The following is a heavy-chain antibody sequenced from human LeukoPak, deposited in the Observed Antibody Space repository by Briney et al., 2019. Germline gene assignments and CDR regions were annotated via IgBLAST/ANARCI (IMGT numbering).Heavy chain of an antibody. CDR1: GFTFSSYW. CDR2: IKQDGSEK. D-gene: IGHD3-22*01. J-gene: IGHJ3*02. Sequence: PGGSLRLSCAASGFTFSSYWMSWVRQAPGKGLEWVANIKQDGSEKYYVDSVKGRFTISRDNAKNSLYLQMNSLRAEDTAVYYCARVGVGYDSSEDAFDIWGQGTMVTVSS. V-gene: IGHV3-7*01. CDR3: ARVGVGYDSSEDAFDI.